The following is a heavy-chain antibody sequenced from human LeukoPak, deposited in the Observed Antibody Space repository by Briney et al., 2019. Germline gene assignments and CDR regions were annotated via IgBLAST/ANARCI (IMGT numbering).Heavy chain of an antibody. V-gene: IGHV3-23*01. CDR1: GFTFSSYA. CDR3: ARDAGGLELPWFDP. Sequence: GGSLRLSCAASGFTFSSYAMSWVRQAPGKGLEWVSAISGSGGSTYYADSVKGRFTISRDDAKNSLYLQLNSLRAEDTALHYCARDAGGLELPWFDPWGQGTLVIVSS. CDR2: ISGSGGST. D-gene: IGHD1-7*01. J-gene: IGHJ5*02.